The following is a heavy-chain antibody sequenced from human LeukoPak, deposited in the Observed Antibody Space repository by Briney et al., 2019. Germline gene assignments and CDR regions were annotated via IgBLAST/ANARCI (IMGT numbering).Heavy chain of an antibody. J-gene: IGHJ4*02. CDR3: ARDVSPYNWKTGVFDY. CDR1: GFTFSSYS. V-gene: IGHV3-48*01. Sequence: GGSLRLSCAASGFTFSSYSMNWVRQAPGKGLEWVSYISSSSSTIYYADSVKGRFTISRDNAKNSLYLQMNSLRAEDTAVYYCARDVSPYNWKTGVFDYWGQGTLVTVSS. CDR2: ISSSSSTI. D-gene: IGHD1-20*01.